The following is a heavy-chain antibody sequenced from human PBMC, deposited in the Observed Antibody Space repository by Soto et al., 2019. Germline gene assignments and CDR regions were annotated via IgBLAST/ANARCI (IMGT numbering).Heavy chain of an antibody. CDR3: ARGKSGRRRGLGYCISTSCRGYGMDV. D-gene: IGHD2-2*01. V-gene: IGHV3-30-3*01. CDR1: GFTFSSYA. Sequence: PGGSLRLSCAASGFTFSSYAMHWVRQAPGKGLEWVAVISYDGSNKYYADSVKGRFTISRDNSKNTLYLQMNSLRAEDTAVYYCARGKSGRRRGLGYCISTSCRGYGMDVWGQGTTVTVSS. CDR2: ISYDGSNK. J-gene: IGHJ6*02.